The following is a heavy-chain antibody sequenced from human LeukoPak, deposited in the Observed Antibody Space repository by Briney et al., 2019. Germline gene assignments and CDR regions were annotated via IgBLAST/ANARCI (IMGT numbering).Heavy chain of an antibody. D-gene: IGHD2-2*01. CDR1: GGTFSSYA. CDR2: IIPIFGTA. J-gene: IGHJ4*02. V-gene: IGHV1-69*06. CDR3: ARAGEDIVVVPAANQYYFDY. Sequence: ASVKVSCKASGGTFSSYAISWVRQAPGQGLEWMGGIIPIFGTANYAQKFQGRVTITADKSTSTAYMELRSLRSEDTAVYYCARAGEDIVVVPAANQYYFDYWGQGTLVTVSS.